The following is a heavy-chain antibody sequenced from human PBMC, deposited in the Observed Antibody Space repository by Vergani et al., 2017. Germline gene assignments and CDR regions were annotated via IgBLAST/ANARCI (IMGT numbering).Heavy chain of an antibody. Sequence: QVQLQQWGAGLLKPSETLSLTCAVYGGSFSGYYWSWIRQPPGTGVEWIGEINHSRSTNYNPSLKSRVTISVDTSKNQFSLKLSSVTAADTAVYYCERGDSIQTGPEAIAFDYWGQGTLVTVSS. CDR3: ERGDSIQTGPEAIAFDY. CDR2: INHSRST. D-gene: IGHD3-9*01. J-gene: IGHJ4*02. V-gene: IGHV4-34*01. CDR1: GGSFSGYY.